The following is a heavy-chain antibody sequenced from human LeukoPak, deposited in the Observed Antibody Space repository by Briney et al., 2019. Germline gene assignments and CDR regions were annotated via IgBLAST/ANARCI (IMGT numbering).Heavy chain of an antibody. CDR3: ASWVTALRRDY. V-gene: IGHV4-34*01. CDR1: GGSFNDYY. Sequence: ASETLSLTCAVYGGSFNDYYWHWIRQPPGKGLEWIGEINHSGSTNYNPSLKSRVTISADTSKNQFSLKLSSATAADTAVYYCASWVTALRRDYWGQGTLVTVSS. CDR2: INHSGST. D-gene: IGHD2-21*02. J-gene: IGHJ4*02.